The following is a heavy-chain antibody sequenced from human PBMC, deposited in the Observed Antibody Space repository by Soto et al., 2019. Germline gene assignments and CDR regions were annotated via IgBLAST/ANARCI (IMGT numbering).Heavy chain of an antibody. V-gene: IGHV3-53*04. D-gene: IGHD3-10*01. Sequence: PGGSLRLSCAASGFTVSSNYMSWVRQAPGKGLEWVSVIYSGGSTYYADSVKGRFTISRHNSKNTLYLQMNSLRAEDTAVYYCARALITMVRGVIRYYGMDVWGQGTTVTVSS. CDR3: ARALITMVRGVIRYYGMDV. CDR2: IYSGGST. CDR1: GFTVSSNY. J-gene: IGHJ6*02.